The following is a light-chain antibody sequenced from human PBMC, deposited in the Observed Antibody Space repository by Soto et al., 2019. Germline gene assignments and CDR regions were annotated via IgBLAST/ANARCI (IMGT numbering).Light chain of an antibody. Sequence: EIVLTQSPATLSLSPGERVTLSCRASQTVGTFLAWYQQKPGQAPRLVIYDASKRATGIPARFSGTGSGTVFALTISSIDPEDFAVYYCQHRTNCPRTFGHGTKLDIK. V-gene: IGKV3-11*01. J-gene: IGKJ2*01. CDR2: DAS. CDR3: QHRTNCPRT. CDR1: QTVGTF.